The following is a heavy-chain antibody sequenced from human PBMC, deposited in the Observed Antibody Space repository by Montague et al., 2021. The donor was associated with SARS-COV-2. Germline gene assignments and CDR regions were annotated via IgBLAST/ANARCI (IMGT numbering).Heavy chain of an antibody. V-gene: IGHV4-39*01. CDR2: VHYSGRP. D-gene: IGHD1-1*01. Sequence: SETLSLTCTVSGDSMSSSSYNWGWIRQPPGKGLEWIGSVHYSGRPYYNPSLKSRVTIYVDTSKNQLSLKLSSVTAADTAVYYCTRHVHMTWPEPSPGFDYWGQGTLVTVSS. CDR3: TRHVHMTWPEPSPGFDY. CDR1: GDSMSSSSYN. J-gene: IGHJ4*02.